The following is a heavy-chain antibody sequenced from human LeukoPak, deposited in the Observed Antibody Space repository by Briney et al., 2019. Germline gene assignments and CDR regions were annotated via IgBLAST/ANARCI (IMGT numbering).Heavy chain of an antibody. CDR1: GGSFSGYY. Sequence: SETLSLTCSVYGGSFSGYYWSWIRQPPGKGLEWSGEIYHSGSTNYNPSLKSRVTISVDKSKNQFSLKLSSVTAADTAVYYCARRYCSGSSCYDYWGQGTLVTVSS. J-gene: IGHJ4*02. V-gene: IGHV4-34*01. CDR3: ARRYCSGSSCYDY. D-gene: IGHD2-15*01. CDR2: IYHSGST.